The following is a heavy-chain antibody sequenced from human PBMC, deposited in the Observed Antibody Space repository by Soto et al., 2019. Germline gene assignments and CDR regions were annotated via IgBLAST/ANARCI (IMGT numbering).Heavy chain of an antibody. CDR2: ITGSGGST. D-gene: IGHD3-22*01. CDR1: GFTFTSYA. Sequence: GGSLRLSCAASGFTFTSYAMSWVRQAPGKGLEWVSAITGSGGSTYYADSVRGRFTISRDQSKNTLYLQMNSLRAEDTAVYFCAKRGYYDSSGSYAPFDYWGQGTLVTVSS. J-gene: IGHJ4*02. CDR3: AKRGYYDSSGSYAPFDY. V-gene: IGHV3-23*01.